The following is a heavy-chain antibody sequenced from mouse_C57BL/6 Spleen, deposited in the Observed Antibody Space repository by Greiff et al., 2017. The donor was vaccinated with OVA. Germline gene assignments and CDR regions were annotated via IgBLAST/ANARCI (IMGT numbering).Heavy chain of an antibody. CDR3: ARPGSRGDFAY. CDR2: IYPSDSET. J-gene: IGHJ3*01. V-gene: IGHV1-61*01. Sequence: QVQLQQPGAELVRPGSSVKLSCKASGYTFTSYWMDWVKQRPGQGLEWIGNIYPSDSETHYNQKFKDKATLTVDKSSSTAYMQLSSLTSGDSAVYCRARPGSRGDFAYWGQGTLVTVSA. CDR1: GYTFTSYW. D-gene: IGHD1-1*01.